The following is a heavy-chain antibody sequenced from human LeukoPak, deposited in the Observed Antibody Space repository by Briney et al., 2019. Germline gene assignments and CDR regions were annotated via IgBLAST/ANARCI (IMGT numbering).Heavy chain of an antibody. V-gene: IGHV3-15*01. CDR3: STNQALDI. Sequence: KPGGSLRLSCAASGSIFSDAWMTWVRQAPGKGLEWVGRIKRKADGGPTDYAAPVKGRFTISGDDSKNTLYLQMNSLKIEDTAVYFCSTNQALDIWGQGTKVTVSS. J-gene: IGHJ3*02. CDR2: IKRKADGGPT. CDR1: GSIFSDAW.